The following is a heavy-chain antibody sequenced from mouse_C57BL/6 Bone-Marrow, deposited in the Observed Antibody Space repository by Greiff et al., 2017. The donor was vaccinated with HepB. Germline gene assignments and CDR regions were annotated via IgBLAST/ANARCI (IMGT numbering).Heavy chain of an antibody. CDR2: IDPENGDT. V-gene: IGHV14-4*01. CDR3: TSYYYGSSYDAMDY. CDR1: GFNIKDDY. D-gene: IGHD1-1*01. J-gene: IGHJ4*01. Sequence: LVESGAELVRPGASVKLSCTASGFNIKDDYMHWVKQRPEQGLEWIGWIDPENGDTEYASKFQGKATITADTSSNTAYLQLSSLTSEDTAVYYCTSYYYGSSYDAMDYWGQGTSVTVSS.